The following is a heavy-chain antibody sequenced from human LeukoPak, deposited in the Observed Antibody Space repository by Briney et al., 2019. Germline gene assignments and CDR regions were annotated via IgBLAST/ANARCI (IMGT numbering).Heavy chain of an antibody. CDR2: ISSSGSTI. J-gene: IGHJ6*03. D-gene: IGHD6-13*01. CDR3: ARVSPSSWYPDYYYYMDV. Sequence: GGSLRLSCAASGFTFSSYEMHWVRQAPGKGLEWVSYISSSGSTIYYADSVKGRFTISRDNAKNSLYLQMNSLRAEDTAVYYCARVSPSSWYPDYYYYMDVWGKGTTVTISS. CDR1: GFTFSSYE. V-gene: IGHV3-48*03.